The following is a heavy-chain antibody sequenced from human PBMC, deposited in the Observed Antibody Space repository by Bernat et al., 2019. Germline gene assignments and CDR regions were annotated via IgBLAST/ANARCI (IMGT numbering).Heavy chain of an antibody. V-gene: IGHV4-39*01. CDR2: IYYSGST. D-gene: IGHD6-13*01. Sequence: QLQLQESGPGLVKPSETLSLTCTVSAGSISSSSYYWGWIRQPPGKGLEWIGSIYYSGSTYYNPSLKSRVTISVDTSKNQFSLKLSSVTAADTAVYYCARIGYSSSWYKGYYYYYMDVWGKGTTVTVSS. CDR1: AGSISSSSYY. CDR3: ARIGYSSSWYKGYYYYYMDV. J-gene: IGHJ6*03.